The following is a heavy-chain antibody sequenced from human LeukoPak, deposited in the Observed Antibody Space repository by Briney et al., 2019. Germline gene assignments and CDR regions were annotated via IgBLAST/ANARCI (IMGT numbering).Heavy chain of an antibody. CDR1: GSTFSNAW. V-gene: IGHV3-15*01. Sequence: GGSLRLSCAASGSTFSNAWMSWVRQAPGKGLEWVGRIKSKTDGGTTDYAAPVKGRFTISRDDSRSIAYLQMNSLKTEDTAVYYCSRYSTGRALDYWGQGTLVTVSS. CDR2: IKSKTDGGTT. CDR3: SRYSTGRALDY. D-gene: IGHD6-19*01. J-gene: IGHJ4*02.